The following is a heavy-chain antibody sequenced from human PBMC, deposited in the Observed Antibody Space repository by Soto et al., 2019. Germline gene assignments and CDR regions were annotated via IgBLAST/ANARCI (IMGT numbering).Heavy chain of an antibody. Sequence: QVQLVQSGAEVKKPGSSVKVSCKASGGTFSSYAISWVRQAPGQGLEWMGGTIPIFGTANYAQKFQGRVTITADESTSTAYMELSSLRSEDTAVYYCARGDRSAYCSGGSCYSRWGQGTLVTVSS. CDR3: ARGDRSAYCSGGSCYSR. J-gene: IGHJ4*02. D-gene: IGHD2-15*01. CDR1: GGTFSSYA. V-gene: IGHV1-69*01. CDR2: TIPIFGTA.